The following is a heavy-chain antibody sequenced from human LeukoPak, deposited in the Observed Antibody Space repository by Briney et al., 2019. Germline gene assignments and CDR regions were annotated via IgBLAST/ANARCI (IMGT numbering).Heavy chain of an antibody. CDR3: ARGSWELPPFDY. CDR1: GGSISSYY. V-gene: IGHV4-59*01. J-gene: IGHJ4*02. Sequence: SETLSLTCTVSGGSISSYYWSWIRQPPGKGLEWIGYIYYSGSTNYNLSLKSRVTISVDTSKNQFSLKLSSVTAADTAVYYCARGSWELPPFDYWGQGTLVTVSS. CDR2: IYYSGST. D-gene: IGHD1-26*01.